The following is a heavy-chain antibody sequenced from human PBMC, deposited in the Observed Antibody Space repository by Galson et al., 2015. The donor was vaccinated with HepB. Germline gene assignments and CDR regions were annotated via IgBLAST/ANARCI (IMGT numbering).Heavy chain of an antibody. V-gene: IGHV3-33*01. CDR2: ISYDVNNK. J-gene: IGHJ4*02. CDR3: AREREVETTNWFDY. CDR1: GFTFSHYA. D-gene: IGHD1-26*01. Sequence: SLRLSCAASGFTFSHYALHWVRQAPGKGLEWVAVISYDVNNKYYADSVKGRFTISRDKSKNTLYLQMNSLRAEDTAVYYCAREREVETTNWFDYWGQGTLVTVSS.